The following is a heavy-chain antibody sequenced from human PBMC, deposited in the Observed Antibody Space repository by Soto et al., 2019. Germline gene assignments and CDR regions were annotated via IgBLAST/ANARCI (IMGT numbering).Heavy chain of an antibody. CDR2: ISYDGSNK. D-gene: IGHD6-13*01. CDR1: GFTFSSYG. CDR3: AKDGPGGAIAAAGYFDY. Sequence: PGGSLRLSCAASGFTFSSYGMHWVRQAPGKGLEWVAVISYDGSNKYYADSVKGRFTISRDNSKNTLYLQMNSLRAEDTAVYYCAKDGPGGAIAAAGYFDYWGQGTLVTVSS. J-gene: IGHJ4*02. V-gene: IGHV3-30*18.